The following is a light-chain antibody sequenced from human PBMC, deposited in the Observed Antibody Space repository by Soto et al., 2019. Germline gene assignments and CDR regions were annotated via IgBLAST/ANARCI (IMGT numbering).Light chain of an antibody. V-gene: IGLV2-11*01. CDR1: SSDVDGYSY. CDR2: DVS. J-gene: IGLJ3*02. Sequence: QSALTQPRSVSGSPGQSVTISCTGTSSDVDGYSYVSWYQHHPGKAPKLMIYDVSKRPSGVPDRFSGYKSGNTASLTISGLQAEDEADYYCCSYAGSYTWVFGGGTKVTVL. CDR3: CSYAGSYTWV.